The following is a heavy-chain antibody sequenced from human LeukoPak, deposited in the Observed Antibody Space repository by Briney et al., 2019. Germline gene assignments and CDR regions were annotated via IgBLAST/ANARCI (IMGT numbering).Heavy chain of an antibody. Sequence: SVKVSCKASGGTFSSYAISWVRQAPGQGLEWMGGIIPIFGTANYAQKFQGRVTITADESTSTAYMELSSLRSEDTAVYYCARDSGEVPAAGDYLPDYWGQGTLVTVSS. CDR1: GGTFSSYA. CDR2: IIPIFGTA. D-gene: IGHD2-2*01. CDR3: ARDSGEVPAAGDYLPDY. V-gene: IGHV1-69*13. J-gene: IGHJ4*02.